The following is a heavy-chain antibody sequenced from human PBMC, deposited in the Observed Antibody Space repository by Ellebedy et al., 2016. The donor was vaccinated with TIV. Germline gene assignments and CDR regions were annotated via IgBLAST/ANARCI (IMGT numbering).Heavy chain of an antibody. V-gene: IGHV3-30*01. Sequence: GGSLRLSCAASGFTFSSYAMHWVRQAPGKGLEWVAVISYDGSNKYYADSVKGRFTISRDNSKNTLYLQMNSLRAEDTAVYYCAKGLAWLAHPAEFYFQHWGQGTLVTVSS. CDR1: GFTFSSYA. CDR3: AKGLAWLAHPAEFYFQH. D-gene: IGHD6-19*01. J-gene: IGHJ1*01. CDR2: ISYDGSNK.